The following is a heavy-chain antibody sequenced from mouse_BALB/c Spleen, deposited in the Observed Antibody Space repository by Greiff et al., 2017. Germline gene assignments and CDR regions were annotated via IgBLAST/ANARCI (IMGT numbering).Heavy chain of an antibody. CDR2: IYPGSGNT. CDR3: ARSVRWAMDY. V-gene: IGHV1-63*01. D-gene: IGHD2-14*01. CDR1: GYAFTNYW. Sequence: QVQLQQSGAELVRPGTSVKISCKASGYAFTNYWLGWVKQRPGHGLEWIGDIYPGSGNTYYNEKFKGKATLTADKSSSTAYMQLSSLTSEDSAVYFCARSVRWAMDYWGQGTSVTVSS. J-gene: IGHJ4*01.